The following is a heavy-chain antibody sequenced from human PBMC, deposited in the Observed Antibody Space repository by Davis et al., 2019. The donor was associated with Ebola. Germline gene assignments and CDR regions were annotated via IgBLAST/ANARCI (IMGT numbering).Heavy chain of an antibody. CDR1: GYTFTSYY. D-gene: IGHD6-13*01. Sequence: ASVKVSCKASGYTFTSYYMHWVRQAPGQGLEWMGIINPSGGSTSYAQKFQGRVTMTRDTSTSTVYMELSSLRSEDTAVYYCAREGGGSSWIQYYFDYWGQGTLVTVSS. CDR3: AREGGGSSWIQYYFDY. CDR2: INPSGGST. V-gene: IGHV1-46*01. J-gene: IGHJ4*02.